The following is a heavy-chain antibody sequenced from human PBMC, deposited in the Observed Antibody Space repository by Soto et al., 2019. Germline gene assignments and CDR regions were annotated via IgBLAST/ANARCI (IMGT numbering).Heavy chain of an antibody. Sequence: VQLLESGGGLVQPGGSLRLSCAASGFTFSNYAMNWVRQAPGKGLEWVSVISGSGSSTYYADSVKGRFSISRDHSKNTLYLQMSSLRADDTAVYYCARRSPSWAFDIWGQGTMVTVSS. J-gene: IGHJ3*02. D-gene: IGHD2-15*01. V-gene: IGHV3-23*01. CDR2: ISGSGSST. CDR3: ARRSPSWAFDI. CDR1: GFTFSNYA.